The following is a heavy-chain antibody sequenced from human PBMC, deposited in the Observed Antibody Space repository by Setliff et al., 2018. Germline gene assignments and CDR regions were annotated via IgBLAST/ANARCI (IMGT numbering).Heavy chain of an antibody. CDR3: AREQWLDPPGYYYMDV. J-gene: IGHJ6*03. Sequence: SETLSLTCTVSGGSVSSGSYYWSWIRQPPGKGLEWIGHIYIGGSANYNPSLKSRVTMSIDTSKNQLSLKLNSVTAADMAVYYCAREQWLDPPGYYYMDVWAKGTTVTVSS. CDR2: IYIGGSA. CDR1: GGSVSSGSYY. D-gene: IGHD6-19*01. V-gene: IGHV4-61*01.